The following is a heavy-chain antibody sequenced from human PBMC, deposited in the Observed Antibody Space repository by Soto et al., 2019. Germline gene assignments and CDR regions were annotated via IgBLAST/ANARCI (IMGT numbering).Heavy chain of an antibody. Sequence: EVQLVESGGALVEPGVSLRLSCAASGFTFNNARMSLVRQAPGKGLDWVGRIDGGKTDFAAPVEGRFTFSRDDSRNTLFLQMNSLKTEDTGVYYCTSNAAAKVGTLSYWGQGTLVTVSS. CDR1: GFTFNNAR. J-gene: IGHJ4*02. CDR2: IDGGKT. V-gene: IGHV3-15*02. CDR3: TSNAAAKVGTLSY. D-gene: IGHD1-26*01.